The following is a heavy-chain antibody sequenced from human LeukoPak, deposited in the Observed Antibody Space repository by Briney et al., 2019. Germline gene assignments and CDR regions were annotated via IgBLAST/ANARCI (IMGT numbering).Heavy chain of an antibody. J-gene: IGHJ6*03. CDR2: LYYSGSP. Sequence: SETLSLTCTVSGVSISTSYWSWIRQAPGKGLEYIGHLYYSGSPNYNPSLKSRVTISADTSRNEISLKVKSMTSAPTAVYYCARRGQGYQYMDVWGKGTTVIVSS. V-gene: IGHV4-59*08. CDR3: ARRGQGYQYMDV. CDR1: GVSISTSY.